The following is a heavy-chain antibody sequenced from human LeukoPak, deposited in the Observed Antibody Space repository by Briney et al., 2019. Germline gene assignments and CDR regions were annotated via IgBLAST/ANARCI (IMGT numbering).Heavy chain of an antibody. CDR3: AKSRATSDWYFFDY. J-gene: IGHJ4*02. CDR2: IISGGNT. Sequence: GGSLRLSCAASGFTFSSYAMSWVRQAPGKGLEWVSGIISGGNTYYADSVKGRFTISRDNSKNALYLQMSSLRAEDTAVYHCAKSRATSDWYFFDYWGQGTLVTVSS. D-gene: IGHD2-21*02. V-gene: IGHV3-23*01. CDR1: GFTFSSYA.